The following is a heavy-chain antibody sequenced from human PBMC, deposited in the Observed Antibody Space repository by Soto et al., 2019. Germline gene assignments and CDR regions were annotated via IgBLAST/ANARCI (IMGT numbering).Heavy chain of an antibody. V-gene: IGHV3-74*01. Sequence: GGSLRLSCAAFGFTFSSNWMHWVRQVPGKGLVWVSRLNSDGSSTSYADSVKGRFTISRDNAKNTLYLQMNTLRAEDTAVYYCGKAVGWAPVDHWGQGTLVTVSS. CDR3: GKAVGWAPVDH. CDR2: LNSDGSST. J-gene: IGHJ4*02. CDR1: GFTFSSNW. D-gene: IGHD1-26*01.